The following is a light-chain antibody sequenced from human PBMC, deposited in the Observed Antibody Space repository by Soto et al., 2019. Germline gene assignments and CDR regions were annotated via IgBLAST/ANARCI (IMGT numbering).Light chain of an antibody. CDR2: GAS. CDR3: QQYGSLPWT. CDR1: QSVSSSY. J-gene: IGKJ1*01. V-gene: IGKV3-20*01. Sequence: EIVLTQSPGTLSLSPGERATLSCRASQSVSSSYLAWYQQKLGQAPRLLIYGASSRPTGIPDRFSGSGSGTNFTLTISRLEPEDFAVYYCQQYGSLPWTFGQGTKVEIK.